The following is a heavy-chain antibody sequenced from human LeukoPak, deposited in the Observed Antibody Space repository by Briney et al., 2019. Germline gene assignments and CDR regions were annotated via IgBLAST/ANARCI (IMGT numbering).Heavy chain of an antibody. Sequence: GGSLRLSCEASGFTIDDYWMSWVRQAPGKGLEWVANIKEDVSDKYYVDSVKGRFTISRDNAKNSLYLQMSRLRAEDTAVYYCARVGVAGFDYWGQGILVTVSS. CDR2: IKEDVSDK. CDR3: ARVGVAGFDY. V-gene: IGHV3-7*03. D-gene: IGHD3-3*01. J-gene: IGHJ4*02. CDR1: GFTIDDYW.